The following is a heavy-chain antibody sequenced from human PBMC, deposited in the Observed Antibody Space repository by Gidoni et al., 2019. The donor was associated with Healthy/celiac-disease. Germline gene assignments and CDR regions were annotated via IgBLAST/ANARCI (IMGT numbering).Heavy chain of an antibody. D-gene: IGHD5-18*01. J-gene: IGHJ4*02. V-gene: IGHV3-30-3*02. CDR3: AKSSVTAMAGYFDY. Sequence: QVQLVESGGGVVQPGRSLRLSCAASGFTFNSYAMHWVRQAPGKGLEWVAVISYDGSDKYYADSVKGRFTISRDNSKNTLYLQMNSLRAEDTAVYYCAKSSVTAMAGYFDYWGQGTLVTVSS. CDR1: GFTFNSYA. CDR2: ISYDGSDK.